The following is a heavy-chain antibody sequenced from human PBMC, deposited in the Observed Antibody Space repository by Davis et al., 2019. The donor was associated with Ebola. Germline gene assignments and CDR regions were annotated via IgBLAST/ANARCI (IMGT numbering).Heavy chain of an antibody. D-gene: IGHD4-11*01. V-gene: IGHV3-7*01. Sequence: PGGSLRLSCAASGFTFSSYWMSWVRQAPGKGLEWVANIKQDGSEKYYVDSVKGRFTISRDNAKNSLYLQMNSLRAEDTAVYYCARVRRDYTYYYYGMDVWGQGTTVTVSS. J-gene: IGHJ6*02. CDR3: ARVRRDYTYYYYGMDV. CDR1: GFTFSSYW. CDR2: IKQDGSEK.